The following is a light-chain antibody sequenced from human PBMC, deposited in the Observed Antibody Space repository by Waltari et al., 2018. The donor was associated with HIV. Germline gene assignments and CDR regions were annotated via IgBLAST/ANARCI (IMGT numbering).Light chain of an antibody. Sequence: SFVLTQSPSMSVAPGETARIACGGNNIGGESVHWYPQKPGQAPVLVMYDDSDRPSGIPERFSGSNSKNTATLTISRVEAGDEADYYCQLWDSRGNHVVFGGGTKLTVL. CDR2: DDS. CDR3: QLWDSRGNHVV. CDR1: NIGGES. J-gene: IGLJ2*01. V-gene: IGLV3-21*04.